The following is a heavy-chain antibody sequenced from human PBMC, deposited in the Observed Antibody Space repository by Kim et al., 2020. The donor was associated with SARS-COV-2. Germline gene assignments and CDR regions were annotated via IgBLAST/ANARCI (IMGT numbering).Heavy chain of an antibody. D-gene: IGHD5-18*01. CDR1: GGSISSSSYY. CDR3: ASARSMNTAMVYLEG. J-gene: IGHJ4*02. CDR2: IYYSGST. V-gene: IGHV4-39*01. Sequence: SETLSLTCTVSGGSISSSSYYWGWIRQPPGKGLEWIGSIYYSGSTYYNPSLKSRVTISVDTSKNQFSLKLSSVTAADTAVYYCASARSMNTAMVYLEGWGQGTLVTVSS.